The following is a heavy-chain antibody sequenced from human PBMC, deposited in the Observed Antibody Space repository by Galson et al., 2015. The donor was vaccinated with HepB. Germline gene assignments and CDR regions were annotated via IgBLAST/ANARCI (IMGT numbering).Heavy chain of an antibody. Sequence: SLRLSCAASGFTFSDHYMDWVRQAPGKGLEWVGRTRNKANSYTTEYAASVKGRLTISRDDSKNSLYLQMNSLKTEDTAVYYCARGVALEWELLSPYYFDYWGQGTLVTVSS. D-gene: IGHD1-26*01. V-gene: IGHV3-72*01. CDR3: ARGVALEWELLSPYYFDY. CDR1: GFTFSDHY. J-gene: IGHJ4*02. CDR2: TRNKANSYTT.